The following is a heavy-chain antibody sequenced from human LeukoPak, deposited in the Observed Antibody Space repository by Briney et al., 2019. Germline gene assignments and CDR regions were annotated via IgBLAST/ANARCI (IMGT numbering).Heavy chain of an antibody. V-gene: IGHV4-59*10. Sequence: PSETLSLTCAVYGGSFSGYYWSWIRQPAGKGLEWIGRIYTSGSTNYNPSLKSRVTMSVDTSKNQFSLKPSSVTAADTAVYYCARTMYYFDYWGQGTLVTVSS. D-gene: IGHD3-10*02. J-gene: IGHJ4*02. CDR3: ARTMYYFDY. CDR1: GGSFSGYY. CDR2: IYTSGST.